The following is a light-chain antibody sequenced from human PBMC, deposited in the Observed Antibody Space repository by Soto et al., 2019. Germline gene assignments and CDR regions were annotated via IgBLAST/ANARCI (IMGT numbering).Light chain of an antibody. V-gene: IGLV1-47*01. CDR1: SSNIGSNY. CDR3: ASWDDSLSGFVV. Sequence: QSVLTQPPSASGTPGQRVTISCSGSSSNIGSNYVFWYQQLPGTAPKVLMYRNSQRPSGVPDRFSGSKSGTSASLAISGLRSEDEADYYCASWDDSLSGFVVFDGGTKVTVL. J-gene: IGLJ2*01. CDR2: RNS.